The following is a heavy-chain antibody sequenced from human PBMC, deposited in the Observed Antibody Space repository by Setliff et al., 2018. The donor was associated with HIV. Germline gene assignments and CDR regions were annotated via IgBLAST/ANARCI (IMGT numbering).Heavy chain of an antibody. CDR3: ARVLILTGSWGWFDP. J-gene: IGHJ5*02. CDR2: LDTRGRA. CDR1: GGPISRYF. V-gene: IGHV4-4*08. Sequence: SETLSLTCTVSGGPISRYFWNWIRQPPGKGLEWIGYLDTRGRAIYNPSLESRVAIWMDTSKNQFSLKLKSVTAADTAVYYCARVLILTGSWGWFDPWGQGTLVTVSS. D-gene: IGHD3-9*01.